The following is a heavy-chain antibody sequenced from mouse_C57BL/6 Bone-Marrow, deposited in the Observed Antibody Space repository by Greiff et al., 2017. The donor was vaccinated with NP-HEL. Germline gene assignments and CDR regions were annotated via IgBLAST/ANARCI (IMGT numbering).Heavy chain of an antibody. J-gene: IGHJ4*01. CDR1: GYTFTSYW. V-gene: IGHV1-64*01. CDR3: AREGIYYGNYYAMDY. CDR2: IQPNSGST. Sequence: QVQLQQPGAELVKPGASVKLSCKASGYTFTSYWMHWVKQRPGQGLEWIGMIQPNSGSTNYNEKFKSKATLTVDKSSSTAYMQLSSLTSEDSAVYYCAREGIYYGNYYAMDYWGQGTSVTVSS. D-gene: IGHD2-1*01.